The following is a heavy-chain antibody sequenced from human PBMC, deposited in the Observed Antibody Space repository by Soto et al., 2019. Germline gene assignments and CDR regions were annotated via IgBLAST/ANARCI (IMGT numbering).Heavy chain of an antibody. CDR2: ISYDGTNK. Sequence: QVQLVESGGGVVQPGRSLRLSCAASGFTFSSNAMHWVRQAPGKGLEWVAFISYDGTNKYYADSVKGRFTISRDNSKNTLYLQMNSLRAEDTAVYYCARGYCSSTSCFYGMDVWGQGTTVTVSS. CDR1: GFTFSSNA. V-gene: IGHV3-30-3*01. J-gene: IGHJ6*02. CDR3: ARGYCSSTSCFYGMDV. D-gene: IGHD2-2*01.